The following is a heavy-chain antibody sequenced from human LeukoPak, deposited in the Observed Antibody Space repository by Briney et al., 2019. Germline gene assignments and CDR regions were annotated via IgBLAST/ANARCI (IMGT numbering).Heavy chain of an antibody. D-gene: IGHD2-21*02. CDR2: IRYDGSNK. J-gene: IGHJ5*02. V-gene: IGHV3-30*02. CDR1: GFTFDDYA. CDR3: AKDSVVVTAIPNWFDP. Sequence: GGSLRLSCAASGFTFDDYAMHWVRQAPGKGLEWVAFIRYDGSNKYYADSVKGRFTISRDNSKNTLYLQMNSLRAEDTAVYYCAKDSVVVTAIPNWFDPWGQGTLVTVSS.